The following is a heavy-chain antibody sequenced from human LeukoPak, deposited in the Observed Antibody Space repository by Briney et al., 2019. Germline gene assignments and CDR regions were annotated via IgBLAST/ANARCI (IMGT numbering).Heavy chain of an antibody. V-gene: IGHV3-53*01. CDR1: GFTFSDYY. D-gene: IGHD3-10*01. CDR2: IYSGGST. CDR3: ARALGELAPFDY. Sequence: GGSLRLSCAASGFTFSDYYMDWVRQAPGKGLEWVSVIYSGGSTYYADSVKGRFTISRDNSKNTLYLQMNSLRAEDTAVYYCARALGELAPFDYWGQGTLVTVSS. J-gene: IGHJ4*02.